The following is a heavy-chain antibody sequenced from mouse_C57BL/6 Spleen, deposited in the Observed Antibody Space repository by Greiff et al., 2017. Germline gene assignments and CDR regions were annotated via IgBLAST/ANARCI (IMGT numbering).Heavy chain of an antibody. J-gene: IGHJ1*03. D-gene: IGHD2-4*01. CDR3: ARNDLTGRYFDV. CDR2: IWSGGST. CDR1: GFSLTSYG. Sequence: VQLQQSGPGLVQPSQSLSITCTVSGFSLTSYGVHWVRQSPGKGLEWLGVIWSGGSTDDNAAFISRLSISKDNSKSQVFFKMNSLQADDTAIYYCARNDLTGRYFDVWGTGTTVTVSS. V-gene: IGHV2-2*01.